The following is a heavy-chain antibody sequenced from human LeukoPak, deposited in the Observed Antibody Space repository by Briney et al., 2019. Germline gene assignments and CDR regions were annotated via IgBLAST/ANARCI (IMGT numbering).Heavy chain of an antibody. J-gene: IGHJ4*02. Sequence: GGSLRLSCAVSGFTFSKYRMRWVSHAPGKGLESVSRINTDGTVTTYADSVKGRFTVSRDNADNTMFLQMNSVRDEDTAVYYCATKQWLAPPPDSWGQGTPVTVSS. V-gene: IGHV3-74*01. CDR3: ATKQWLAPPPDS. CDR2: INTDGTVT. D-gene: IGHD6-19*01. CDR1: GFTFSKYR.